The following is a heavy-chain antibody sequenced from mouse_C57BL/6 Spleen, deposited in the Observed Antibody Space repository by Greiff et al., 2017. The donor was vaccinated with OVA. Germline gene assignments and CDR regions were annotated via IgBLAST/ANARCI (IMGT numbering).Heavy chain of an antibody. V-gene: IGHV1-52*01. D-gene: IGHD1-1*01. CDR1: GYTFTSYW. CDR3: ARDYGSSTPYYFDY. Sequence: QVQLQQPGAELVRPGSSVKLSCKASGYTFTSYWMHWVKQRPIQGLEWIGNIDPSDSETHYNQKFTDKATLTVDKSSSTAYMQLSILTSEDSAVYYGARDYGSSTPYYFDYWGQGTTLTVSS. J-gene: IGHJ2*01. CDR2: IDPSDSET.